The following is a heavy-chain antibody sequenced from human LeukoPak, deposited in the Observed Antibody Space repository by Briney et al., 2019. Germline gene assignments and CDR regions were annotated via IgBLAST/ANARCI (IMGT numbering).Heavy chain of an antibody. CDR3: ARELGAFDI. Sequence: NPGGSLRLSCAASGFTFSNYAMSWVRQAPGKGLEWVSSISSSSSYIYYADSLKGRFTISRDNAKNSLYLQMNSLRAEDTAVYYCARELGAFDIWGQGTMVTVSS. CDR1: GFTFSNYA. CDR2: ISSSSSYI. D-gene: IGHD7-27*01. J-gene: IGHJ3*02. V-gene: IGHV3-21*01.